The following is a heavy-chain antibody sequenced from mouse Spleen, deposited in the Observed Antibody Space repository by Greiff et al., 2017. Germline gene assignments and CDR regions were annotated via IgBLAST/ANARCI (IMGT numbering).Heavy chain of an antibody. CDR3: ARDQGWLDY. D-gene: IGHD2-3*01. V-gene: IGHV3-6*01. J-gene: IGHJ2*01. CDR1: GYSITSGYY. CDR2: ISYDGSN. Sequence: DVQLQESGPGLVKPSQSLSLTCSVTGYSITSGYYWNWIRQFPGNKLEWMGYISYDGSNNYNPSLKNRISITRDTSKNQFFLKLNSVTTEDTATYYCARDQGWLDYWGQGTTLTVSS.